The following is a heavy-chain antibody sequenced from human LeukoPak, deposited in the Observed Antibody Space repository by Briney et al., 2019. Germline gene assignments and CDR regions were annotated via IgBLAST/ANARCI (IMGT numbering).Heavy chain of an antibody. D-gene: IGHD3-22*01. V-gene: IGHV3-66*01. CDR2: IYNDGRT. CDR3: ARASNSGYYLSY. J-gene: IGHJ4*02. CDR1: GFSFNNYA. Sequence: GGSLRLSCVASGFSFNNYAMNWARQAPGKGLEWVSVIYNDGRTYYADSVKGRFTISRDNSKNTLYLQMNSLRAEDTAVYYCARASNSGYYLSYWGQGTLVTVSS.